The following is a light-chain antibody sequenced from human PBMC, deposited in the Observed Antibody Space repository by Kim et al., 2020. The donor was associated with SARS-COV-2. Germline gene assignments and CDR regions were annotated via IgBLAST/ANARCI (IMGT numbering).Light chain of an antibody. CDR2: GKN. CDR3: NSRDSSGNHLV. CDR1: SLRRYY. J-gene: IGLJ2*01. V-gene: IGLV3-19*01. Sequence: SSELTQDPAVSVALGQTVRITCQGDSLRRYYASWYQRKPGQAPVLVIYGKNNRPSGIPDRFSGSSSGNTASLTITGAQAEDEADYYCNSRDSSGNHLVFG.